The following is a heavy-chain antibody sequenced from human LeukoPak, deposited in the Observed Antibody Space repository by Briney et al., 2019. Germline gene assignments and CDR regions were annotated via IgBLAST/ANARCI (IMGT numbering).Heavy chain of an antibody. D-gene: IGHD3-22*01. CDR3: ARAGYYDSSGYYYPPFFDY. CDR2: IYYSGST. Sequence: PSETLSLTCTVSGGSISSYYWSWIRQPPGKGLEWIGYIYYSGSTNYNPSLKSRVTISVDTSKNQFSLKLSSVTAADTAVYYCARAGYYDSSGYYYPPFFDYWGQGTLVTVSS. V-gene: IGHV4-59*08. J-gene: IGHJ4*02. CDR1: GGSISSYY.